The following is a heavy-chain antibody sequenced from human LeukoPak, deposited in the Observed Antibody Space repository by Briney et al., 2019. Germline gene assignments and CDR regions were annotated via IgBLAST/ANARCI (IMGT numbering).Heavy chain of an antibody. Sequence: SETLSPTCTVSGASNYWSWIRQSPGKGLEWIGYMLYSGSTNQNPSLRSRVTISVDTSKNQVSLKLSSVTAADTAVYYCARSDIWGSYRFLDYWGQGALVTVSS. CDR3: ARSDIWGSYRFLDY. CDR1: GASNY. D-gene: IGHD3-16*02. CDR2: MLYSGST. J-gene: IGHJ4*02. V-gene: IGHV4-59*08.